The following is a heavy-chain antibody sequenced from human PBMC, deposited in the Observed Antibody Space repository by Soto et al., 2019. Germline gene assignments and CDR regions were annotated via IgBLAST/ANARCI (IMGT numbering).Heavy chain of an antibody. V-gene: IGHV1-3*01. CDR1: GYIFTGYA. Sequence: ASVKVSCKASGYIFTGYAMHWVRQAPGQRLEWMAWINAGNGNTRYSQKFQGRVTMTTDTSTSTAYMELRSLISDDTAVYYCALGAMTTASFYWGQGTLVTVSS. D-gene: IGHD4-17*01. CDR3: ALGAMTTASFY. J-gene: IGHJ4*02. CDR2: INAGNGNT.